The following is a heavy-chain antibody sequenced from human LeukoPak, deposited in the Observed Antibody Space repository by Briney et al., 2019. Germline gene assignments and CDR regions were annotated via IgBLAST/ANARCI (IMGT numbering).Heavy chain of an antibody. CDR3: AKDLLPFSSSGPCDY. J-gene: IGHJ4*02. CDR1: GFTFSSYA. CDR2: ISGSGGST. Sequence: GGSLRLSCAASGFTFSSYAMSWVRQAPGKGLEWVSAISGSGGSTYYADSVKGRFTISRDNSKNTLYLQMNSLRAEDTAVYYCAKDLLPFSSSGPCDYWDQGTLVTVSS. D-gene: IGHD6-13*01. V-gene: IGHV3-23*01.